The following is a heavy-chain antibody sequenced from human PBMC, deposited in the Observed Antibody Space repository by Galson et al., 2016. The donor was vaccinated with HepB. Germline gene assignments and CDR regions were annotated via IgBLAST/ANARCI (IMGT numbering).Heavy chain of an antibody. J-gene: IGHJ3*02. CDR1: GFTVSSNY. V-gene: IGHV3-66*01. D-gene: IGHD1-1*01. CDR3: ARGNDHGTGAFGI. Sequence: SLRLSCAASGFTVSSNYMSWVRQAPGKGLEWVSIIYRGGDTYYADSVKGRFTISRDTLRNTLYVQMNSLRAEDTAVYYCARGNDHGTGAFGIWGQGTMVTVSS. CDR2: IYRGGDT.